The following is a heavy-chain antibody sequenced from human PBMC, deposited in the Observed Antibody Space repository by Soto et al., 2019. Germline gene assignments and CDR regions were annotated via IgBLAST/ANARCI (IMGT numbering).Heavy chain of an antibody. CDR2: INPNSGGT. J-gene: IGHJ3*02. D-gene: IGHD2-15*01. V-gene: IGHV1-2*04. CDR1: GYTFTGYY. CDR3: ARGGGAAPGLDI. Sequence: ASVKVSCKASGYTFTGYYMHCVRQAPGQGLEWMGWINPNSGGTNYAQKFQGWVTMTRDTSISTAYMELSRLRSDDTAVYYCARGGGAAPGLDIWGQGTMVTVSS.